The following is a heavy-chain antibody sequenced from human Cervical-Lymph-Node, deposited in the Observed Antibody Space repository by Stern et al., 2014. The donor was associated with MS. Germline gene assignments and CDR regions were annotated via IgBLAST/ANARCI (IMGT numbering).Heavy chain of an antibody. D-gene: IGHD6-13*01. CDR3: ARFPASRPHVFDS. V-gene: IGHV4-4*02. Sequence: VQLEESGPGLVKPSGTLSLTCAVSGGSISSSNWWSWVRQSPGKGLEWIGESDHSGSTIYNPSLKSRVTVSVDKSKHRFSLTLRSVPAADTAVYFCARFPASRPHVFDSWGQGTLVTVSS. CDR2: SDHSGST. J-gene: IGHJ4*02. CDR1: GGSISSSNW.